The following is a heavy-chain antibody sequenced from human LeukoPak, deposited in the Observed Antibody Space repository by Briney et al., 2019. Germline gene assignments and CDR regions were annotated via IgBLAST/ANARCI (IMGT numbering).Heavy chain of an antibody. V-gene: IGHV3-23*01. CDR3: AKHKSTSSHYHFDY. J-gene: IGHJ4*02. CDR1: GFTFTSYA. Sequence: GGSLRLSCAASGFTFTSYAMSWVRQAPGKGLEWVSTITGSGGSTYYADSVKGRFTLSRDNSKNALYLQMNSLRAEDTAVFYCAKHKSTSSHYHFDYWGQGTLVTVSS. CDR2: ITGSGGST. D-gene: IGHD2-2*01.